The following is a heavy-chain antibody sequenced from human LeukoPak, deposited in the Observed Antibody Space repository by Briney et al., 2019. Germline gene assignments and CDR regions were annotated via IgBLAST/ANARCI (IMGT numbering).Heavy chain of an antibody. D-gene: IGHD2-8*01. CDR3: ARGVGYCTNDVCRFDS. V-gene: IGHV4-34*01. CDR2: INHSGST. Sequence: PSETLSHTCAVYGGSFSGYYWSWIRQPPGKGLEWIGEINHSGSTNYNPSLKSRVTISVDTSKNQFSLKLSSVTAADTAVYYCARGVGYCTNDVCRFDSWGQGTRVTVSS. CDR1: GGSFSGYY. J-gene: IGHJ4*02.